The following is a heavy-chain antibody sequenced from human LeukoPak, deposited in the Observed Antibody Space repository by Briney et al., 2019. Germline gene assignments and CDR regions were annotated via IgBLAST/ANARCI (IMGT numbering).Heavy chain of an antibody. V-gene: IGHV4-30-2*01. CDR3: ARGSGSTRATWFDP. CDR1: GGSISSGGYY. J-gene: IGHJ5*02. D-gene: IGHD1-26*01. Sequence: SQTLSLTCTVSGGSISSGGYYWSWIRQPPGKGLEWIGYIYHSGSTYYNPSLKSRVTISVDRSKNQFSLKLSSVTAADTAVYYCARGSGSTRATWFDPWGQGILVTVSS. CDR2: IYHSGST.